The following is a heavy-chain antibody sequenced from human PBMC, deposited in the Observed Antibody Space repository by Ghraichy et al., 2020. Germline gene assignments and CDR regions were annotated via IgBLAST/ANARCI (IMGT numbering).Heavy chain of an antibody. V-gene: IGHV4-39*07. Sequence: SQTLSLTCTVSGGSISSNIYYWGWIRQPPGKGLEWIGSIYYSGSTYYNLSLKSRVTISLDASKNQFSLKLSSVTAADTAVYYCARAPYDDDGFYDDGFDVWGQGIMFTVSS. D-gene: IGHD3-22*01. CDR2: IYYSGST. J-gene: IGHJ3*01. CDR3: ARAPYDDDGFYDDGFDV. CDR1: GGSISSNIYY.